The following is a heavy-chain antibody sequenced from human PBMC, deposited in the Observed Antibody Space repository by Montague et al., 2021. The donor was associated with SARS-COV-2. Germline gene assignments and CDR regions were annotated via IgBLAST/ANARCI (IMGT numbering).Heavy chain of an antibody. CDR1: GGSISNYY. CDR2: MYYSGST. D-gene: IGHD3-3*01. J-gene: IGHJ6*02. V-gene: IGHV4-59*01. Sequence: SETLSLTCTVSGGSISNYYWSWIRQSPGKGLEWTAYMYYSGSTKYNPSLKSRATISVDTSKNQFSLTLSSMTAADTAVYYCARARWCTIFGVIGDYYGMDIWGQGTTVTVS. CDR3: ARARWCTIFGVIGDYYGMDI.